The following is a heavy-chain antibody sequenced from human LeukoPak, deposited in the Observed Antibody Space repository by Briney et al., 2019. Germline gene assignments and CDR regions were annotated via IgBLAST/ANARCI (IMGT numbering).Heavy chain of an antibody. CDR2: IFSGGST. CDR1: GFTVSSNY. J-gene: IGHJ4*02. Sequence: GGSLRLSCAASGFTVSSNYMSWVRQAPGKGLEWVSVIFSGGSTYYADSVKGRFTISRDNSKNTLYLQMNSLRAEDTAVYYCAKDRNRVVPAAGPLDYWGQGTLVTVSS. V-gene: IGHV3-53*01. D-gene: IGHD2-2*01. CDR3: AKDRNRVVPAAGPLDY.